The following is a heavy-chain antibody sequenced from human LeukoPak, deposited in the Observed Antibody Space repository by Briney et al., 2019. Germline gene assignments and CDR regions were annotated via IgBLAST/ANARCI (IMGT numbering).Heavy chain of an antibody. Sequence: GGSLRLSCAASGFTFSSYSMNWVRQAPGKGLEWVSSISSSSSYIYYADSVKGRFTISRDNAKNSLYLQMNSLRAEDTAVYYCAREVNYDSSGFNYYYYMDVWGKGTTVTVSS. D-gene: IGHD3-22*01. V-gene: IGHV3-21*01. CDR3: AREVNYDSSGFNYYYYMDV. CDR2: ISSSSSYI. CDR1: GFTFSSYS. J-gene: IGHJ6*03.